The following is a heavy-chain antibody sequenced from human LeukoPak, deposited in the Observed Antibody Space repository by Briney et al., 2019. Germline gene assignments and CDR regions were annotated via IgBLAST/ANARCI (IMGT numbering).Heavy chain of an antibody. Sequence: ASVKVSCKASGYTFTSYGINWVRQAPGQRLEWMGWISAYNGNTNYAQKLQGRVTMTTDTSTSTAYMELRSLRSDETAVYYCARDGLVAVAGTLGYWGQGTLVTVSS. CDR3: ARDGLVAVAGTLGY. CDR1: GYTFTSYG. CDR2: ISAYNGNT. J-gene: IGHJ4*02. V-gene: IGHV1-18*04. D-gene: IGHD6-19*01.